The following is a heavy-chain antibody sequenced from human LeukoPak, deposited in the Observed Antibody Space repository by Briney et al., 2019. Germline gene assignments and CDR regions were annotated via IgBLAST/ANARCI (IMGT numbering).Heavy chain of an antibody. CDR1: GGSISSYY. D-gene: IGHD3-9*01. J-gene: IGHJ3*02. CDR3: AANFDILTGYYRAGGAFDI. V-gene: IGHV4-59*01. CDR2: IYYSGST. Sequence: SETLSLTCTVSGGSISSYYWSWIRQPPVKALEWIGYIYYSGSTNYNPSLKSRVTISVDTSKNQFSLKLSSVTAADTAVYYCAANFDILTGYYRAGGAFDIWGQGTMVTVSS.